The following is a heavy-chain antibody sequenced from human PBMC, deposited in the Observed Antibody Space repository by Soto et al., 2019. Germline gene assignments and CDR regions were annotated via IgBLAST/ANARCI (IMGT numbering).Heavy chain of an antibody. Sequence: QVHLQESGPGLVKPSQTLSLTCTVSGGSISSAGYYWTWIRQLPGKGLEWIGYIYYSGNTYSNPSLNSRITMSVDTSKNQFSLKLSSVTAADTAVYFCARGEWESYYHDYWGQGTLVTFSS. D-gene: IGHD1-26*01. CDR3: ARGEWESYYHDY. CDR1: GGSISSAGYY. CDR2: IYYSGNT. J-gene: IGHJ4*02. V-gene: IGHV4-31*03.